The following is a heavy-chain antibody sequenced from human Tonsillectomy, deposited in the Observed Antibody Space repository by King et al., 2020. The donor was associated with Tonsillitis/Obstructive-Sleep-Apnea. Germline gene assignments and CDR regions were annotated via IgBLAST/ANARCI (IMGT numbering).Heavy chain of an antibody. J-gene: IGHJ4*02. CDR3: ARVKGDYDILTGYSLGPFDY. V-gene: IGHV4-61*01. D-gene: IGHD3-9*01. CDR1: GGSVSSGSYY. Sequence: VQLQESGPGLVKPSETLSLTCTVSGGSVSSGSYYWSWIRQPPGKGLEWIGYIYYSGSTNYNPSLKSRVTISVDTSKNQFSLKLSSVTAADTAVYYCARVKGDYDILTGYSLGPFDYWGQGTLVTVSS. CDR2: IYYSGST.